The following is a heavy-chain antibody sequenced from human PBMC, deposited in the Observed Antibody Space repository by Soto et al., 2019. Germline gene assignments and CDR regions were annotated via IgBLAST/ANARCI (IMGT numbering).Heavy chain of an antibody. V-gene: IGHV4-59*08. CDR1: GGSISSYY. J-gene: IGHJ5*02. CDR2: IYYSGST. D-gene: IGHD3-10*01. Sequence: PSETLSLTCTVSGGSISSYYWSWIRQPPGKGLEWIGYIYYSGSTNYNPSLKSRVTISVDTSKNQFSLKLSSVTAADTAVYYCARRRGSAGWFDPWGQGTLVTVSS. CDR3: ARRRGSAGWFDP.